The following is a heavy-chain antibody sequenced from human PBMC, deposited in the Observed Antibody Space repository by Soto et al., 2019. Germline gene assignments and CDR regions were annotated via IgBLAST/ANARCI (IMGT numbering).Heavy chain of an antibody. CDR2: ISGSGGST. D-gene: IGHD2-2*01. CDR3: LTHYCSSTSCYPYFDY. J-gene: IGHJ4*02. Sequence: GGSLRLSCAASGFTFSSYAMSWVRQAPGKGLEWVSAISGSGGSTYYADSMKGRFTISRDNSKNTLYLQMNSLRAEDTAVYYCLTHYCSSTSCYPYFDYWGQGTLVTVSS. CDR1: GFTFSSYA. V-gene: IGHV3-23*01.